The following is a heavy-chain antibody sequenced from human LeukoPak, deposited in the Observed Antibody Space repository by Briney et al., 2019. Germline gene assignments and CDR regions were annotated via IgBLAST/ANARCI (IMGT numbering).Heavy chain of an antibody. CDR2: ISASGST. J-gene: IGHJ3*02. V-gene: IGHV4-4*07. CDR3: ARRRRIYGDYFVRAFDI. D-gene: IGHD4-17*01. Sequence: SETLSLTCTVSGGSISSFYWTWIRQPAGKGLEWIGRISASGSTNYHPSLKSRVSMSVDTSKNQFSLNVSSVTAADTSVYYCARRRRIYGDYFVRAFDIWGQGTMVTVSS. CDR1: GGSISSFY.